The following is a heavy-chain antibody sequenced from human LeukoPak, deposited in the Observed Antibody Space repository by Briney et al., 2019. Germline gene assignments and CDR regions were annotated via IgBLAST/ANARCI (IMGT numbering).Heavy chain of an antibody. CDR2: ISSSGSTI. J-gene: IGHJ4*02. CDR1: GFTFSDYY. V-gene: IGHV3-11*04. Sequence: GGSLRLSCAASGFTFSDYYMSWIRQAPGKGLEWVSYISSSGSTIYYADSVKGRFTISRDNAKNSLYLQMNSLRAEDTAVYYCATSGWYGYYYFDYWGQGTLVTVSS. D-gene: IGHD6-19*01. CDR3: ATSGWYGYYYFDY.